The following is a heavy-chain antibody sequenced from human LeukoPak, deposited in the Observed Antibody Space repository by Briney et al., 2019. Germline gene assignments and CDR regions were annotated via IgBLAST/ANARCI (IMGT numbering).Heavy chain of an antibody. J-gene: IGHJ5*02. D-gene: IGHD6-13*01. Sequence: GGSLRLSCAASGFTVSNNYVNWVRQAPGKGLEWVSRIYSGGDTSYAASVTGRCSVSRDHSKSTLYLQMNSLRAADTAVFYCSRDPQAVALNTYAWDQGTLVIVS. V-gene: IGHV3-66*01. CDR1: GFTVSNNY. CDR2: IYSGGDT. CDR3: SRDPQAVALNTYA.